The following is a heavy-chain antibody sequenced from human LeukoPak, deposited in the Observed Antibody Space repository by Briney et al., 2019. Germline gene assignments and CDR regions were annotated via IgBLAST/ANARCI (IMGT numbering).Heavy chain of an antibody. CDR2: IYYSGST. V-gene: IGHV4-59*01. CDR3: ARNTGYSYGIRVRYYFDY. J-gene: IGHJ4*02. CDR1: GGPISSYY. Sequence: SETLSLTCTVSGGPISSYYWSWIRQPPGKELEWIGYIYYSGSTNYNPSLKSRVTISVDTSKNQFSLKLSSVTAADTAVYYCARNTGYSYGIRVRYYFDYWGQGTLVTVSS. D-gene: IGHD5-18*01.